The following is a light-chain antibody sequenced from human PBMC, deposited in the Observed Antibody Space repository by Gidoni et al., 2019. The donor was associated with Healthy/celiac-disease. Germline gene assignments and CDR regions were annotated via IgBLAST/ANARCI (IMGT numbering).Light chain of an antibody. CDR1: SSNIGSNT. V-gene: IGLV1-44*01. CDR3: AAWDDSLNGGV. Sequence: QSVLTQPPSASGTPGQRLTISCSGSSSNIGSNTVTWYQQLPGTAPKLLIYSNNQRPSGVPDRFSGSKSGTSASLAISGLQSEDEADYYCAAWDDSLNGGVFGGGTKLTVL. J-gene: IGLJ2*01. CDR2: SNN.